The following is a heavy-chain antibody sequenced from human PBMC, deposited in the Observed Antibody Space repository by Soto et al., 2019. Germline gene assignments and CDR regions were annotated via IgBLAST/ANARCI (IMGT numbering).Heavy chain of an antibody. CDR1: GGSFSGYY. CDR2: INHSGST. J-gene: IGHJ6*02. V-gene: IGHV4-34*01. CDR3: ARGGGRYYYYYYGMDV. D-gene: IGHD1-26*01. Sequence: SETLSLTCAVYGGSFSGYYWSWIRQPPGKGLEWIGEINHSGSTNHNPSLKSRVTISVDTSKNQFSLKLSSVTAADTAVYYCARGGGRYYYYYYGMDVWGQGTTVTVSS.